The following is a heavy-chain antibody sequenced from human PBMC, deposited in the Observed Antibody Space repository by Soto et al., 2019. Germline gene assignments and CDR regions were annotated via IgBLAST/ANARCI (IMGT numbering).Heavy chain of an antibody. Sequence: GGSLRLSCAASGFTVSSNYMSWVRQAPGKGLEWVSVIYSGGSTYYADSVKGRFTISRDNSKNTLYLQMNSLRAEDTAVYYCARDTDGDYYYYYMDVWGKGTTVTVSS. V-gene: IGHV3-66*01. J-gene: IGHJ6*03. D-gene: IGHD4-4*01. CDR3: ARDTDGDYYYYYMDV. CDR1: GFTVSSNY. CDR2: IYSGGST.